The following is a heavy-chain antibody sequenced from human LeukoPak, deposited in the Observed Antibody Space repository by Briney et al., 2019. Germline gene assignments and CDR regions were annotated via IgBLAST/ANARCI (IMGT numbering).Heavy chain of an antibody. D-gene: IGHD6-13*01. CDR1: GYTFTSYT. CDR2: INAGNGNT. J-gene: IGHJ5*02. CDR3: ARDVGLAAGSAEDWFDP. Sequence: ASVKVSCKASGYTFTSYTMHWVRQAPGQRLEWMGWINAGNGNTKYSQKFQGRVTITRDTSASTAYMELSSLRSEDTAVYYCARDVGLAAGSAEDWFDPWGQGTLVTVSS. V-gene: IGHV1-3*01.